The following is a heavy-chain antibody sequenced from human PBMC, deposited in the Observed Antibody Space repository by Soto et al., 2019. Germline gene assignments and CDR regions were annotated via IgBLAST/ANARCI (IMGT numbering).Heavy chain of an antibody. J-gene: IGHJ5*01. CDR1: EFTFSRYA. Sequence: EVQLVESGGGSVQPGGSRRLSCAASEFTFSRYAMHWVRQASGKGLEWVSAISTAGDTYYPGSVKGRCTISRANAKDSLYLQMNSLRAEDTAVYYCARGPHDYDSGRYYDSWGQGTQVTVSS. V-gene: IGHV3-13*01. CDR2: ISTAGDT. CDR3: ARGPHDYDSGRYYDS. D-gene: IGHD3-22*01.